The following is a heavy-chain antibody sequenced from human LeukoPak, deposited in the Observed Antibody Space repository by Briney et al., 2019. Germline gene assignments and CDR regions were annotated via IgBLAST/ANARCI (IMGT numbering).Heavy chain of an antibody. V-gene: IGHV3-66*01. D-gene: IGHD3-22*01. J-gene: IGHJ6*02. CDR3: ARDSLGETSGYYPHIRYFYYGMDV. CDR1: GFTVSNNY. CDR2: IYSGGST. Sequence: GGSLRLSCAASGFTVSNNYMSWVRQAPGKGLEWVSVIYSGGSTYYADSVKGRFTISRDNSKNTLYLQMNSLRAEDTAVYYCARDSLGETSGYYPHIRYFYYGMDVWGQGTTVTVSS.